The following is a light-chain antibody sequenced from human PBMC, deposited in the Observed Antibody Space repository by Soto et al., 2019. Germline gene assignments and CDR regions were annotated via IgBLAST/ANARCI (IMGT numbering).Light chain of an antibody. CDR3: QQYNNWPPMA. Sequence: EIVMTQSPATLSVSPGERATLSCRASQSVSSNLAWYQQKPGQAPRLLIYDASTRATGIPARFSGSGSGTEFTLTISSLQSEDFAVYYCQQYNNWPPMAFGQGNKVDIK. CDR2: DAS. J-gene: IGKJ1*01. V-gene: IGKV3-15*01. CDR1: QSVSSN.